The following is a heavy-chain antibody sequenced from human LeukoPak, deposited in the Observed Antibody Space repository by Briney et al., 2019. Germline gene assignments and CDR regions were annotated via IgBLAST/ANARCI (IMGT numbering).Heavy chain of an antibody. D-gene: IGHD2-15*01. CDR3: ARVQCSGGSCYSGMVRDFDY. Sequence: SPETLSLTCTVSGGSISSGGYYWSWIRQHPGKGLEWIGYIYYSGSTYYNPSLKSRVTISVDTSKNQFSLKLSSVTAADTAVYYCARVQCSGGSCYSGMVRDFDYWGQGTLVTVSS. CDR1: GGSISSGGYY. CDR2: IYYSGST. J-gene: IGHJ4*02. V-gene: IGHV4-30-4*08.